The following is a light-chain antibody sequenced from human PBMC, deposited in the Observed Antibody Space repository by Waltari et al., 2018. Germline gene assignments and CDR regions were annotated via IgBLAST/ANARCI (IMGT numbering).Light chain of an antibody. CDR2: DVS. CDR1: SSDVGGYKY. CDR3: CSYAGSGTYV. J-gene: IGLJ1*01. Sequence: QSALTQPASVSGSPGQSITISCTGTSSDVGGYKYVSWSQQHPGKAPKVMIYDVSERPSGVSNRFSGSKSANTASLTIAGLQAEDEADYYCCSYAGSGTYVFGSGTKVTVL. V-gene: IGLV2-23*02.